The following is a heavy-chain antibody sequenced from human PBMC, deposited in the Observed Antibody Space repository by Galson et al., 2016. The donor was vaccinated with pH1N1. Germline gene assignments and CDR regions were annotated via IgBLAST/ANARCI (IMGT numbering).Heavy chain of an antibody. V-gene: IGHV3-7*01. D-gene: IGHD6-25*01. J-gene: IGHJ4*02. CDR3: EREIAAAGSY. CDR1: GFTFSSYW. CDR2: INQDGSVK. Sequence: SLRISCAASGFTFSSYWMSWVRQAPGKGLEWVANINQDGSVKYYVDPVKGRFTISRDNAKKSVYLQMHSLSADDTAVYYCEREIAAAGSYWGQGTLVTVSS.